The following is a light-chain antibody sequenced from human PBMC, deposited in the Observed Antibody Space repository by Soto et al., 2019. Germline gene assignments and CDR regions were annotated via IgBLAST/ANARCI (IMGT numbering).Light chain of an antibody. CDR2: AAS. J-gene: IGKJ1*01. V-gene: IGKV1-39*01. CDR3: QQSYSSPRT. Sequence: DIQMTQSPSSLSASVGDRVTITCRASQSISSYLNWYQQTPGKAPKLLIYAASSLQSGVPSRFSGSGSGTDFTLTISRLQPEDFATYYCQQSYSSPRTFGQGTKVELK. CDR1: QSISSY.